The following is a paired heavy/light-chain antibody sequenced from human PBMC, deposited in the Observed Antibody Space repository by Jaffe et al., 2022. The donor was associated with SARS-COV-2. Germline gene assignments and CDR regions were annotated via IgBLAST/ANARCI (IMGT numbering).Heavy chain of an antibody. CDR2: IYHSGST. CDR3: ARDHTPTFTVTTKDYYYGMDV. Sequence: QVQLQESGPGLVKPSGTLSLTCAVSGGSISSSNWWSWVRQPPGKGLEWIGEIYHSGSTNYNPSLKSRVTISVDKSKNQFSLKLSSVTAADTAVYYCARDHTPTFTVTTKDYYYGMDVWGQGTTVTVSS. J-gene: IGHJ6*02. CDR1: GGSISSSNW. V-gene: IGHV4-4*02. D-gene: IGHD4-17*01.
Light chain of an antibody. CDR2: EVS. J-gene: IGLJ2*01. V-gene: IGLV2-14*01. CDR3: SSYTSSSTPV. Sequence: QSALTQPASVSGSPGQSITISCTGTSSDVGGYNYVSWYQQHPGKAPKLMIYEVSNRPSGVPDRFSGSKSGNTASLTISGLQAEDEADYYCSSYTSSSTPVFGGGTKLTVL. CDR1: SSDVGGYNY.